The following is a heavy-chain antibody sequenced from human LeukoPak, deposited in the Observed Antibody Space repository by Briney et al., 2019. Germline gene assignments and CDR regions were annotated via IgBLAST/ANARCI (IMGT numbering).Heavy chain of an antibody. V-gene: IGHV5-51*01. CDR1: EDSFRHYW. J-gene: IGHJ6*02. CDR3: ARHKTHYYYYYGMDV. Sequence: GESLKISCTDSEDSFRHYWIAWVRQMPGKGLEWMGIVYPRDSETTYNPSLQGHVTISADKSTRTAFLQWGSLKPSDTAMYYCARHKTHYYYYYGMDVWGQGTTVTVSS. CDR2: VYPRDSET.